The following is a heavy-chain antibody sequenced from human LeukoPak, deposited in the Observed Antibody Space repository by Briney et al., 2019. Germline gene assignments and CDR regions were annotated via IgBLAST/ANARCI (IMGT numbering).Heavy chain of an antibody. CDR3: ARGVEMATLNAFDI. Sequence: GESLKISCKGSGYNFTSYWIGWVRQMPGKGLEWMGIIYPGDSDTRYSPSFQGQVTISADKSISTAYLQWSSPRASDTAMHYCARGVEMATLNAFDIWGQGTMVTVSS. CDR1: GYNFTSYW. J-gene: IGHJ3*02. V-gene: IGHV5-51*01. CDR2: IYPGDSDT. D-gene: IGHD5-24*01.